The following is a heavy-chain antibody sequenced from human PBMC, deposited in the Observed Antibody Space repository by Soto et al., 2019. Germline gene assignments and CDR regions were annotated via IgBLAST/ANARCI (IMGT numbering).Heavy chain of an antibody. D-gene: IGHD3-3*01. CDR2: INAGNGNT. CDR1: GYTFTSYA. V-gene: IGHV1-3*01. CDR3: ARDRYDFWSGPPYYFDY. Sequence: QVQLVQSGAEVKKPGASVKVSCKASGYTFTSYAMHWVRQAPGQRLEWMGWINAGNGNTNYSQKFQGRVTITRDTSASTAYMELSSLRSEDTAVYYCARDRYDFWSGPPYYFDYWGQGTLVTVSS. J-gene: IGHJ4*02.